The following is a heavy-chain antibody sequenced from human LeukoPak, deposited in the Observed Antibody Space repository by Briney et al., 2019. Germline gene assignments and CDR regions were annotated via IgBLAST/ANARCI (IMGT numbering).Heavy chain of an antibody. CDR2: IYYSGST. D-gene: IGHD3-9*01. Sequence: SETLSLTCTVSGGSISSYYWSWIRQPPGKGLEWIGYIYYSGSTNYNPSLKSRVTISVDTSKNQFSLKLSSVTAADTAVYYCARGISRDILTGLGVDYWGQGTLVTVSS. CDR3: ARGISRDILTGLGVDY. J-gene: IGHJ4*02. V-gene: IGHV4-59*08. CDR1: GGSISSYY.